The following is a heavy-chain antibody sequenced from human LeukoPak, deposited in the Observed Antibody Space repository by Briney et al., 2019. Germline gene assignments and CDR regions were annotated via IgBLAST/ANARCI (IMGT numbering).Heavy chain of an antibody. Sequence: SETLSLTCTVSGGSISSYYWSWIRQPAGKGLEWIGRFYTSGSTKYNPSLKSRVTMSEDTSKNHFSLKLSSVTAADTAVYYCARGFLGDYFGSGSYYVFDYWGQGTLVTVSS. V-gene: IGHV4-4*07. CDR3: ARGFLGDYFGSGSYYVFDY. D-gene: IGHD3-10*01. CDR2: FYTSGST. J-gene: IGHJ4*02. CDR1: GGSISSYY.